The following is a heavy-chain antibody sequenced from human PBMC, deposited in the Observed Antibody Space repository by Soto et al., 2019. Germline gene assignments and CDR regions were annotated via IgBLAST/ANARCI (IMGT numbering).Heavy chain of an antibody. J-gene: IGHJ4*02. D-gene: IGHD3-10*01. Sequence: QVQMVQSGTEVKKPGASVKVSCKASGYTFTYYGLSWVRQAPGQGLEWMGWISAYNGDTKYAQKFQGRVTMTTDTPTSTAYMELRSLRSDDTAVYYCVREEEVLRGVVSLAYWGQGTLVTVSS. CDR1: GYTFTYYG. CDR2: ISAYNGDT. V-gene: IGHV1-18*01. CDR3: VREEEVLRGVVSLAY.